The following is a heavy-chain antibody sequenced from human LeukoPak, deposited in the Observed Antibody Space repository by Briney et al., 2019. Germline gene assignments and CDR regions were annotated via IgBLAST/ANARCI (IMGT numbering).Heavy chain of an antibody. Sequence: ASVKVSCKASGYTFTGYYMHWVRQAPGQGLEWMGWINPNSGGTNYAQKFQGRVTMTRDTSISTAYMELSRLRSDDTAVYYCARGGLNYYDSSGYDSNDAFDIWGQGTMVTVSS. CDR2: INPNSGGT. V-gene: IGHV1-2*02. J-gene: IGHJ3*02. CDR3: ARGGLNYYDSSGYDSNDAFDI. D-gene: IGHD3-22*01. CDR1: GYTFTGYY.